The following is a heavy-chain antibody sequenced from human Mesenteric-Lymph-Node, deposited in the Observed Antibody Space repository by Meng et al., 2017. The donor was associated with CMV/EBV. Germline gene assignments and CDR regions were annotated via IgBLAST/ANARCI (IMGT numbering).Heavy chain of an antibody. V-gene: IGHV3-9*01. CDR3: GKDVTPGGLDH. J-gene: IGHJ5*02. CDR1: GLTLKGHA. Sequence: GGSLRLSCAASGLTLKGHAMHWVRQATGKGLEWVSGISWNSENIGYADSVKGQFTISRDNAKHSLYLQLNSLIPEDTSFYYCGKDVTPGGLDHLGQGTLVTVSS. CDR2: ISWNSENI. D-gene: IGHD4-23*01.